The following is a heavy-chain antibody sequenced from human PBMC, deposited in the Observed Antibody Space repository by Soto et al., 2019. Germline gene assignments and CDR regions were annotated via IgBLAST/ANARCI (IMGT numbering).Heavy chain of an antibody. Sequence: SQTLSLTCAISGDSVFSNTSAWSWIRQSPSRGLEWLGRTYYRSQWYYDYAVSVRSRITINPDTSKNQFSLQLNSVTPEDTAVYYCPILDCSSTSCYFQQWGQGTMVTV. J-gene: IGHJ1*01. CDR2: TYYRSQWYY. CDR3: PILDCSSTSCYFQQ. D-gene: IGHD2-2*01. CDR1: GDSVFSNTSA. V-gene: IGHV6-1*01.